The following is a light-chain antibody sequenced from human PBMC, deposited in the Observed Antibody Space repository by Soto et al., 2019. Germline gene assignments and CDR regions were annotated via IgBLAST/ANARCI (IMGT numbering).Light chain of an antibody. Sequence: EIVLTQSPGTLSLSPGERATLSCRASQSVSSSYLAWYQQKPGQAPRLLIYGASSRATGIPDRFSGSGSGTDFTLALSRLEPEDFAVYYCQQYGSSPMYTFGQGTKLEIK. CDR1: QSVSSSY. J-gene: IGKJ2*01. CDR2: GAS. V-gene: IGKV3-20*01. CDR3: QQYGSSPMYT.